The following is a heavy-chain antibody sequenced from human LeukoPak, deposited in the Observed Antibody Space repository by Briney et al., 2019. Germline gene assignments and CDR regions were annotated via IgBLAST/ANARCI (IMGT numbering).Heavy chain of an antibody. CDR2: IYYSGST. J-gene: IGHJ4*02. CDR3: ARARRYLDFDY. CDR1: GGSISSYY. Sequence: KPSETLSLTCTVSGGSISSYYWSRIRQPPGKGLEWIGYIYYSGSTNYNPSLKSRVTISVDTSKNQFSLKLSSVTAADTAVYYCARARRYLDFDYWGQGTLVTVSS. V-gene: IGHV4-59*01. D-gene: IGHD3-9*01.